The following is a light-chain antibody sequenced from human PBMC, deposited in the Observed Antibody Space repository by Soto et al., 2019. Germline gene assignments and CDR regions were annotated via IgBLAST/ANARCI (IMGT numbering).Light chain of an antibody. Sequence: EIVMTQSPATLSVSPGERATLSCRASQSVSSNLAWYQQKPGQAPRLLLYGASTRATGIPARVSGSGSATEFTLTISSLQSEDFAVYYCQQYNNWPRTFGQGTKVEIK. J-gene: IGKJ1*01. V-gene: IGKV3-15*01. CDR1: QSVSSN. CDR3: QQYNNWPRT. CDR2: GAS.